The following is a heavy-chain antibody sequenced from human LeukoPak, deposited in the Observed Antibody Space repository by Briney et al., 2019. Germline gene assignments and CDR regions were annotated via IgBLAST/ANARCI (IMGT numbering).Heavy chain of an antibody. Sequence: PGGSLRLSCAASGFTFSSYAMTWVRQAPGKGLEWVSAISGGGDITSYADSVKGRFTISRDNAKNSLFLQMNSLRVDDTAVYYCARMGQWLALDYWGQGTLVTVSS. V-gene: IGHV3-23*01. CDR1: GFTFSSYA. D-gene: IGHD6-19*01. CDR2: ISGGGDIT. CDR3: ARMGQWLALDY. J-gene: IGHJ4*02.